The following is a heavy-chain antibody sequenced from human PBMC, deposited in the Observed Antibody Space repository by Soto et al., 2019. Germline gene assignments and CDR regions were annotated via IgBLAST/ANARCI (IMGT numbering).Heavy chain of an antibody. CDR1: GFTFSSYG. Sequence: QVQLVESGGGVVQPGRSLRLSCAASGFTFSSYGMNWVSQAPGKRLEWVAVISYDGSNKYYADSVKGRFTISRDNSKNTLYLQMNSLSAEDTAVYYCARSSAVADVGDYWGQGTLVTVSS. D-gene: IGHD6-19*01. V-gene: IGHV3-30*03. CDR2: ISYDGSNK. J-gene: IGHJ4*02. CDR3: ARSSAVADVGDY.